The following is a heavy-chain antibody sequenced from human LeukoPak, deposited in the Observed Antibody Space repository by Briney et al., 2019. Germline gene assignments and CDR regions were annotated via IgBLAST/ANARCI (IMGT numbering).Heavy chain of an antibody. CDR3: AREVSDYDILTGWIDY. CDR1: GVSIRSGSYY. V-gene: IGHV4-61*02. J-gene: IGHJ4*02. CDR2: IYTSGTT. D-gene: IGHD3-9*01. Sequence: SETLSLTCTVSGVSIRSGSYYWSWIRQPAGKGLEWIGRIYTSGTTNYNPSLKSRVTITVGTSKSQFSLKLSSVTAADTAVYYCAREVSDYDILTGWIDYWGQGALVSVSS.